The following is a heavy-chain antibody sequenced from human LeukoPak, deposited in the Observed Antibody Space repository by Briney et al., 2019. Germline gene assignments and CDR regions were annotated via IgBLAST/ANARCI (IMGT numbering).Heavy chain of an antibody. CDR2: IYHSGDT. V-gene: IGHV4-30-2*06. J-gene: IGHJ6*02. CDR1: GGFIRSSGYS. D-gene: IGHD3-10*01. Sequence: SETLSLTCGVSGGFIRSSGYSWRWIRQSPGMGLEWIGNIYHSGDTYYNPSLKNRLTISVDRLKNQFSLRLTSVTAADTAVYYCVRGSSVTMVRGVIVTYGLDVWGQGTTVTVSS. CDR3: VRGSSVTMVRGVIVTYGLDV.